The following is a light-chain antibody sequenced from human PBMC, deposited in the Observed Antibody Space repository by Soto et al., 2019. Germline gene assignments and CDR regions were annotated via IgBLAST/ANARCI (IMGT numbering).Light chain of an antibody. CDR3: CSYAGSYTFWV. V-gene: IGLV2-11*01. CDR2: DVS. Sequence: QSALTQPRSVSGSPGQSVTISCTGTSSDVGGYNYVSWYQQHPGKAPKLMIYDVSKRPSGVPDRFSGSKSGNTASLTISGLQAEDEADYYCCSYAGSYTFWVFGGGTKLIVL. CDR1: SSDVGGYNY. J-gene: IGLJ3*02.